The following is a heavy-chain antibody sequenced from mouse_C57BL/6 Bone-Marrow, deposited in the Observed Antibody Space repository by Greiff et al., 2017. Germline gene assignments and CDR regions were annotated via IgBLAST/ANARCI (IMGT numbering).Heavy chain of an antibody. CDR2: IDPSDSET. D-gene: IGHD1-1*01. J-gene: IGHJ1*03. CDR1: GYTFTGYW. CDR3: ARDRYYYGSSIWYLDV. Sequence: VQLQQPGAELVRPGSSVKLSCKASGYTFTGYWMHWVKQRPIQGLEWIGNIDPSDSETHYNQKFKDKATLTVDKSSSTAYMQLSSLTSEDSAVYYCARDRYYYGSSIWYLDVGGTGTTVTVSA. V-gene: IGHV1-52*01.